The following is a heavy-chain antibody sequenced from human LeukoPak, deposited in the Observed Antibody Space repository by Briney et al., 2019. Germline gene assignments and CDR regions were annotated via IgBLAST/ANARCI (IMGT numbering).Heavy chain of an antibody. CDR3: AKTVFAVGQSAFDI. CDR2: ISSSGSTI. Sequence: GGSLRLSCAASGFTFSSYEMNWVRQAPGKGLEWVSYISSSGSTIYYADSVKGRFTISRDNSKNTLYLQMNSLRAEDTAVYYCAKTVFAVGQSAFDIWGQGTMVTVSS. CDR1: GFTFSSYE. J-gene: IGHJ3*02. D-gene: IGHD3-3*01. V-gene: IGHV3-48*03.